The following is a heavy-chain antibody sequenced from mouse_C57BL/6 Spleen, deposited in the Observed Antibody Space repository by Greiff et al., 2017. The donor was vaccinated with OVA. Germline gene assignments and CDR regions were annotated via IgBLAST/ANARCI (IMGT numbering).Heavy chain of an antibody. V-gene: IGHV1-47*01. CDR3: AVVGYYEGAWFAY. CDR1: GYTFTTYS. CDR2: FHPYNDDT. D-gene: IGHD2-3*01. Sequence: QVQLQQPGAELVKPGASVKMSCKASGYTFTTYSIEWMKQNHGQSLEWIGNFHPYNDDTKYNEKFKGKATLTVDKSSSTVYLELSRLTSDDSAVYYCAVVGYYEGAWFAYWGQGTLVTVSA. J-gene: IGHJ3*01.